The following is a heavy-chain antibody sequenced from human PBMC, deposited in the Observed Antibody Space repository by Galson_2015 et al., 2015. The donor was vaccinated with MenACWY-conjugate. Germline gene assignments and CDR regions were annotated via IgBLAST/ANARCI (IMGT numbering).Heavy chain of an antibody. CDR3: AKDGLLGMVILGDVDN. CDR1: GFIFSRYG. J-gene: IGHJ4*02. CDR2: ISYDGSDT. Sequence: SLRLSCAASGFIFSRYGMHWVRQAPGKGLEWVAVISYDGSDTYYADSVKGRFTISRDNSKNTMYLQMNSLRTEDTAIYYCAKDGLLGMVILGDVDNWGQGTLVTVSS. D-gene: IGHD3-3*01. V-gene: IGHV3-30*18.